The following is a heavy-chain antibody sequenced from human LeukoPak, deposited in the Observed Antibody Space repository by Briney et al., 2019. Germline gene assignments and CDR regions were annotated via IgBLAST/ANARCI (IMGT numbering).Heavy chain of an antibody. D-gene: IGHD3-3*01. CDR3: ARLDDFWSGYWGNYYYYMDV. Sequence: GGSLRLSCAASGFTFSSYWMSWVRQAPGKGLEWVANIKQDGSEKYYVDSVKGRFTISRDDAKNSLYLQMNSLRAEDTAVYYCARLDDFWSGYWGNYYYYMDVWGKGTTVTVSS. CDR2: IKQDGSEK. V-gene: IGHV3-7*01. CDR1: GFTFSSYW. J-gene: IGHJ6*03.